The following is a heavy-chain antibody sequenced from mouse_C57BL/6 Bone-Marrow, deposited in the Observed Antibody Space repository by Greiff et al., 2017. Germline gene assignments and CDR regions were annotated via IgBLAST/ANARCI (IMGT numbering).Heavy chain of an antibody. J-gene: IGHJ2*01. Sequence: EVQLQQSGAELVRPGASVKLSCTASGFNIKDDYMHWVKQRPEQGLEWIGWIDPENGDTEYASKFQGKATITADTSSNTAYLQLSSLTSEDTAVYYCTTWNLLLRYLDYWGKGTTLTVSS. CDR2: IDPENGDT. D-gene: IGHD1-1*01. V-gene: IGHV14-4*01. CDR1: GFNIKDDY. CDR3: TTWNLLLRYLDY.